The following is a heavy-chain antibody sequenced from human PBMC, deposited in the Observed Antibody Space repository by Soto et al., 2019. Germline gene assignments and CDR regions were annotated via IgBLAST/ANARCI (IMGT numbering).Heavy chain of an antibody. CDR3: TTEEDCSSTSCYNVFDY. D-gene: IGHD2-2*02. J-gene: IGHJ4*02. CDR2: IKSKTDGGTT. V-gene: IGHV3-15*01. Sequence: APGKGLEWVGRIKSKTDGGTTDYAAPVKGRFTISRDDSKNTLYLQMNSLKTEDTAVYYCTTEEDCSSTSCYNVFDYWGQGTLVTVS.